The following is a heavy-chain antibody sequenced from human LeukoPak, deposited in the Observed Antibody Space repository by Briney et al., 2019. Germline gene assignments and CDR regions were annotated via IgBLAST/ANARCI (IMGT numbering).Heavy chain of an antibody. D-gene: IGHD3-16*01. CDR2: IHDGGGTT. CDR3: AKDSAFGGEDS. CDR1: GFTFSSYT. Sequence: GGSLRLSCTASGFTFSSYTMNSVRQAPGRGLERVSAIHDGGGTTSYADSVKGRFTISRDNSKNTLFLQMNSLTAEDTAVYYCAKDSAFGGEDSWGQGTLVTVSS. V-gene: IGHV3-23*01. J-gene: IGHJ4*02.